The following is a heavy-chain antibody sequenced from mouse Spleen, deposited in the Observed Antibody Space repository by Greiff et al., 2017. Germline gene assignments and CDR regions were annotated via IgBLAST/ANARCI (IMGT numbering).Heavy chain of an antibody. CDR3: ARDNCDGRAFAY. CDR2: INPNNGGT. D-gene: IGHD3-3*01. Sequence: EVQLQQSGPELVKPGASVKISCKASGYTFTDYYMNWVKQSHGKSLEWIGDINPNNGGTSYNQKFKGKATVTVDKSSSTAYMELRSLTSEDSAGYYCARDNCDGRAFAYWGQGTLVTVSA. V-gene: IGHV1-26*01. CDR1: GYTFTDYY. J-gene: IGHJ3*01.